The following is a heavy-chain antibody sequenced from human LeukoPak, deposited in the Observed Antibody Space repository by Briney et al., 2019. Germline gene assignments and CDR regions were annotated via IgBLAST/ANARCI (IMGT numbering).Heavy chain of an antibody. Sequence: GGSLRLSCAASGFTFSSYAMSWVRQAPGKGLEWVSAISGSGGSTYYADSVKGRFTISRDNSKNTLYLQMNSLRAEDTAVYYCAKDGYDFWSGYWLEFDYYYGMDVWGQGTTVTVSS. CDR3: AKDGYDFWSGYWLEFDYYYGMDV. D-gene: IGHD3-3*01. V-gene: IGHV3-23*01. CDR2: ISGSGGST. CDR1: GFTFSSYA. J-gene: IGHJ6*02.